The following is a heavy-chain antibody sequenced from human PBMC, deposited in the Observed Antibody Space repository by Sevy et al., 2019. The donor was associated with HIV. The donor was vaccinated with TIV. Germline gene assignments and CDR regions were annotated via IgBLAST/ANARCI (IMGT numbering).Heavy chain of an antibody. D-gene: IGHD2-15*01. V-gene: IGHV3-23*01. CDR2: IIGRGDST. CDR3: ANLPFTDAGGPDFDY. CDR1: GFTFSSYV. Sequence: GGSLRLSCAASGFTFSSYVMSWVRQAPGGGLEWVSGIIGRGDSTYYADSLKGRFTISRDNSKNTLYLQRNSLRAEDTAVYYCANLPFTDAGGPDFDYWGQRTLVTVSS. J-gene: IGHJ4*02.